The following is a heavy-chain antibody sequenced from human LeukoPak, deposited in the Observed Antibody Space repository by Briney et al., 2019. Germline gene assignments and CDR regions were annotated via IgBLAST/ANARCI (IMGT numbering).Heavy chain of an antibody. CDR1: GYTFTSYG. CDR2: ISAYNRNT. CDR3: ARDFVHSAMGSPYGMDV. V-gene: IGHV1-18*01. J-gene: IGHJ6*02. Sequence: ASVKVSCKASGYTFTSYGISWVRQAPGQGLEWMGWISAYNRNTNYAQKLQGRVTMTTDTSTSTAYMELRSLRSDDTAVYYCARDFVHSAMGSPYGMDVWGQGTTVTVSS. D-gene: IGHD5-18*01.